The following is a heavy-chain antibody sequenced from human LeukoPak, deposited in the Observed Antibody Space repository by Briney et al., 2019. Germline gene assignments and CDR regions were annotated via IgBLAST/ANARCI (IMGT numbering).Heavy chain of an antibody. CDR1: GFTFSSYG. J-gene: IGHJ4*02. Sequence: GGSLRLSCAASGFTFSSYGMHWVRQAPGKGLEWVAVIWYGGSNKYYADSVKGRFTISRDNSKNTLYLQMNSLRAEDTAVYYCAREVPEYQLPFDYWGQGTLVTVSS. CDR3: AREVPEYQLPFDY. V-gene: IGHV3-33*01. CDR2: IWYGGSNK. D-gene: IGHD2-2*01.